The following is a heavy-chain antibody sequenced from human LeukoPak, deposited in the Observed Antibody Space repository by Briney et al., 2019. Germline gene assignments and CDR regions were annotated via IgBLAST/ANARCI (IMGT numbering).Heavy chain of an antibody. D-gene: IGHD4-17*01. J-gene: IGHJ4*02. CDR3: ARGRTSGGVTTEIDY. CDR1: GFTFSSYS. CDR2: ISSGSTYI. V-gene: IGHV3-21*01. Sequence: GGSLRLSCAGSGFTFSSYSMNWVRQAPGKELEWVSSISSGSTYIYYADSLKGRFTISRDNAKNSLYLQMNNLRAEGTAVYYCARGRTSGGVTTEIDYWGQGTLVTVSS.